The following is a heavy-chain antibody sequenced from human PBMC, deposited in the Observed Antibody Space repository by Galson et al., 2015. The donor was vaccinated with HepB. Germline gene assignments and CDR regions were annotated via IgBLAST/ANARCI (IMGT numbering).Heavy chain of an antibody. CDR1: GFTVSSNY. J-gene: IGHJ2*01. Sequence: SLRLSCAASGFTVSSNYMSWVRQAPGKGLEWVSVIYSGGSTYYADSVKGRFTISRDNAKNSLYLQMNSLRAEDTAVYYCARSRVPAAILDLWGRGTLVTVSS. CDR3: ARSRVPAAILDL. D-gene: IGHD2-2*01. CDR2: IYSGGST. V-gene: IGHV3-53*01.